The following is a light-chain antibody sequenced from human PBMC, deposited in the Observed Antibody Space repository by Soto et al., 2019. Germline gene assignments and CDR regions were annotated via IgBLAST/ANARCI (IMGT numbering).Light chain of an antibody. CDR3: AAWDDSLKGYV. V-gene: IGLV1-36*01. CDR1: SSNIGKNA. J-gene: IGLJ1*01. CDR2: YDD. Sequence: QSVLTQPPSVSEAPRQRVTISCSGSSSNIGKNAVNWYQQLPGKAPKLLIYYDDMLPAGVSDRFSGSKSGTSACLAISGLQSEDEADYYCAAWDDSLKGYVFGPGTKVTVL.